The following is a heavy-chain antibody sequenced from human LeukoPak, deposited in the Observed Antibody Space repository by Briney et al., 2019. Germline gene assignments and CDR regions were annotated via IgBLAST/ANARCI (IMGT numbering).Heavy chain of an antibody. D-gene: IGHD5-24*01. Sequence: SETLSLTCTVSGGSISSGGCYWSWIRQPPGKGLEWIGYIYHSGSAYYNPSLKSRVTISINRSKNQFSLKLSSVTAADTAVYYCARDFSGDGYNLSGYWGQGTLVTVSS. CDR1: GGSISSGGCY. V-gene: IGHV4-30-2*01. J-gene: IGHJ4*02. CDR3: ARDFSGDGYNLSGY. CDR2: IYHSGSA.